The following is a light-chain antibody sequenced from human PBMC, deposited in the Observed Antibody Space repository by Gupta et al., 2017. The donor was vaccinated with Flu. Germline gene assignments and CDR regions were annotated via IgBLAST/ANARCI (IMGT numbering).Light chain of an antibody. J-gene: IGLJ3*02. CDR1: SGSVSTSYF. V-gene: IGLV8-61*01. Sequence: QTVVTQEPSFSVSPGGTVTLTCGLSSGSVSTSYFPTWYQQTPGQAPRTLVYSTNTRSSGVPDRFSASMLGNNAALTITGAQADDDADYYCALYMGSGIWVFGGGTKLTVL. CDR2: STN. CDR3: ALYMGSGIWV.